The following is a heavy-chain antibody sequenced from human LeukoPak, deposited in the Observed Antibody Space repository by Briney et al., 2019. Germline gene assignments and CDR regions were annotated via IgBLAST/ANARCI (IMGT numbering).Heavy chain of an antibody. CDR2: INHSGST. CDR1: GGSFSGYY. Sequence: PSETLSLTCAVYGGSFSGYYWSWIRQPPGKGLEWIGEINHSGSTYYNPSLKSRVTISVDTSKNQFSLKLSSVTAADTAVYYCARAIIAYCGGDCYDAFDIWGQGTMVTVSS. D-gene: IGHD2-21*02. J-gene: IGHJ3*02. CDR3: ARAIIAYCGGDCYDAFDI. V-gene: IGHV4-34*01.